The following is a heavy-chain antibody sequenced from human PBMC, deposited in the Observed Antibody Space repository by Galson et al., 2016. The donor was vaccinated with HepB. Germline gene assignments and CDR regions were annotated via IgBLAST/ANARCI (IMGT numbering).Heavy chain of an antibody. V-gene: IGHV1-18*01. CDR1: GYSFSSYG. Sequence: SVKVSCKASGYSFSSYGVSWVRQAPGQGLEWMGWISAYNGNTEYAQDVQDRVTMCTDASTSTAYMELRSLRSDDTALYYCARDSWFYGSGNYYPFDYWGQGTLITVSS. CDR2: ISAYNGNT. CDR3: ARDSWFYGSGNYYPFDY. D-gene: IGHD3-10*01. J-gene: IGHJ4*02.